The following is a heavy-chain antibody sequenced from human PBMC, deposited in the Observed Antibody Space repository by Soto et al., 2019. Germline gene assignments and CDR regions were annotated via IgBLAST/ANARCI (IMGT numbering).Heavy chain of an antibody. CDR1: GGSVNSLNC. V-gene: IGHV4-4*02. Sequence: QVQLQQSGPGLVKPSGTLSLTCAVSGGSVNSLNCCNWVRQPPEKGLEWIGEVHHSGTSNSSPSLRTRLTLPVDKPKTEVSMNLRSVTAADTAIYYCGRANTSGSPIDSWGQGILVTVSS. CDR3: GRANTSGSPIDS. CDR2: VHHSGTS. D-gene: IGHD6-19*01. J-gene: IGHJ4*02.